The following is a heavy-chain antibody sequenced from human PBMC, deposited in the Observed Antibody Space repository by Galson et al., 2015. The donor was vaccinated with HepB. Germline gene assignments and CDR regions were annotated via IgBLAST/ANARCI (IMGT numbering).Heavy chain of an antibody. CDR2: ISYDGSNK. V-gene: IGHV3-30*18. J-gene: IGHJ4*02. CDR1: GFTFSSYG. CDR3: AKDEMKWELELFGYFDY. D-gene: IGHD1-26*01. Sequence: SLRLSCAASGFTFSSYGMHWVRQAPGKGLEWVAVISYDGSNKYYADSVKGRFTISRDNSKNTLYLQMNSLRAEDTAVYYCAKDEMKWELELFGYFDYWGQGTLVTVSS.